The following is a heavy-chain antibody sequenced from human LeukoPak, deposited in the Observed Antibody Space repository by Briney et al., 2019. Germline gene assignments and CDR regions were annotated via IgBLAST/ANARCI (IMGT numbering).Heavy chain of an antibody. CDR3: TTLNWPVGPVLFY. CDR2: LKSNVDGGTT. J-gene: IGHJ4*02. CDR1: GFTFSNAW. V-gene: IGHV3-15*01. Sequence: GGSLRLSCAASGFTFSNAWMTWVRQAPGKGLEWVGRLKSNVDGGTTDYAAPVKGRFTISRDDSKNTLFLQMNSLKTEDTAVYFCTTLNWPVGPVLFYWGQGTLVTVSS. D-gene: IGHD1-20*01.